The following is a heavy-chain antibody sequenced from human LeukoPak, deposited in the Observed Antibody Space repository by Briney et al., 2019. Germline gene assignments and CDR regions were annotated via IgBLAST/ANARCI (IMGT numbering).Heavy chain of an antibody. J-gene: IGHJ4*02. Sequence: SVKVSCKGSGGTFSSYAISWVRQAPGHGLELVGAITPIFGTPNYVEKFQGRDTTSADESTSTAYMELSSLTSEDTAVYYCTRSTKVVSRTFDYWGQGTLVTVSS. CDR1: GGTFSSYA. D-gene: IGHD4-23*01. V-gene: IGHV1-69*01. CDR2: ITPIFGTP. CDR3: TRSTKVVSRTFDY.